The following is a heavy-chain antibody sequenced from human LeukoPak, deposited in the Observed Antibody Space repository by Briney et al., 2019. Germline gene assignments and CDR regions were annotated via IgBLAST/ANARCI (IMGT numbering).Heavy chain of an antibody. CDR3: ARGANDAFDI. CDR2: IYTSGST. Sequence: SETLSLTCTVSGGSISSSSYYWSWIRQPAGKGLEWIGRIYTSGSTNYNPSLKSRVTMSVDTSKNQFSLKLSSVTAADTAVYYCARGANDAFDIWGQGTMVTVSS. V-gene: IGHV4-61*02. CDR1: GGSISSSSYY. J-gene: IGHJ3*02.